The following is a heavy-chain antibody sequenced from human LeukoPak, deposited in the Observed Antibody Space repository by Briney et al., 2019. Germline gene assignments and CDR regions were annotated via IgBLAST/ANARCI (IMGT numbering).Heavy chain of an antibody. V-gene: IGHV4-34*01. CDR3: ASSRGYSYGYGY. CDR1: GGSFSGYY. J-gene: IGHJ4*02. D-gene: IGHD5-18*01. Sequence: SETLSLTCAVYGGSFSGYYWSWIRQPPGRGLEWIGEINHSGSTNYNPSLKSRVTISVDTSKNQFSLKLSSVTAADTAVYYCASSRGYSYGYGYWGQGTLVTVSS. CDR2: INHSGST.